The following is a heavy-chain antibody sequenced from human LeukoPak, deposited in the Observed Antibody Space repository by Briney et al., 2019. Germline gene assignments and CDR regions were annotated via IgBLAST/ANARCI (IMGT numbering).Heavy chain of an antibody. CDR1: GGSISSGDYY. J-gene: IGHJ4*02. CDR2: IYYSGST. D-gene: IGHD3-9*01. CDR3: AREIVNYDILTGPLQV. Sequence: SQTLSLTCTVSGGSISSGDYYWSWIRQPPGKGLEWIGYIYYSGSTYYNPPLKSRVTISVDTSKNQFSLKLSSVTAADTAVYYCAREIVNYDILTGPLQVWGQGTLVTVSS. V-gene: IGHV4-30-4*08.